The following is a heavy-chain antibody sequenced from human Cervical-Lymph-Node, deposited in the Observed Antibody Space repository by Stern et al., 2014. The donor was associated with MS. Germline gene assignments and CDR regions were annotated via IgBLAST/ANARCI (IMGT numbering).Heavy chain of an antibody. CDR1: AGTFSKFP. D-gene: IGHD6-13*01. Sequence: VQLVDSGAEATKPWSSVKVSCKASAGTFSKFPSSWVRQAPGQGLQWIGGIFPVFGTPTYAQEFRGRVTITADVSTSTVYMELSSLRSDDTAVYYCALSSETSDRWYSLGYDLWGQGTLVTVSS. V-gene: IGHV1-69*01. CDR2: IFPVFGTP. CDR3: ALSSETSDRWYSLGYDL. J-gene: IGHJ5*02.